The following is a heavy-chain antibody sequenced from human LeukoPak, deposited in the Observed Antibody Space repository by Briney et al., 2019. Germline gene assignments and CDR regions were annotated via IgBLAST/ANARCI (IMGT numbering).Heavy chain of an antibody. CDR2: IWYDGSDK. CDR1: GFTFSTYG. V-gene: IGHV3-33*01. D-gene: IGHD1-1*01. CDR3: ARDRNVDYFDY. Sequence: GRSLRLSCAASGFTFSTYGMHWVRQAPGKGLEWVAVIWYDGSDKYYADSVKGRLTISRDNSKNTLYLQMNSLRAEDTAVYYCARDRNVDYFDYWGQGTLVTVAS. J-gene: IGHJ4*02.